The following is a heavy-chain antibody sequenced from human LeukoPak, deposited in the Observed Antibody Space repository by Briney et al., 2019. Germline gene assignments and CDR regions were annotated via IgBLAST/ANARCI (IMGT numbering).Heavy chain of an antibody. CDR2: IYYSGST. CDR1: GGSISSGDYY. J-gene: IGHJ3*02. V-gene: IGHV4-61*08. Sequence: SETLSLTCTVSGGSISSGDYYWSWIRQPPGKGLEWIGYIYYSGSTNYNPSLKSRVTISVDKSKNQFSLKLSSVTAADTAVYYCARDNDADYYGSGSYYKAFDIWGQGTMVTVSS. D-gene: IGHD3-10*01. CDR3: ARDNDADYYGSGSYYKAFDI.